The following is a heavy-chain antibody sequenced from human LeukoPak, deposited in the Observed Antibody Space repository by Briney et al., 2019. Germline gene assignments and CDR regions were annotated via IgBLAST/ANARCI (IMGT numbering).Heavy chain of an antibody. CDR1: GYTFTGYY. Sequence: GASVKVSCKASGYTFTGYYMHWVRQAPGQGLEWMGWINPNSGGTNYAQKFQGRVTMTRDTSISTAYMELSRLRSDDTAVYYCARDAAGTPKYYYYYYYMDVWGKGTTVTVSS. D-gene: IGHD6-13*01. J-gene: IGHJ6*03. V-gene: IGHV1-2*02. CDR2: INPNSGGT. CDR3: ARDAAGTPKYYYYYYYMDV.